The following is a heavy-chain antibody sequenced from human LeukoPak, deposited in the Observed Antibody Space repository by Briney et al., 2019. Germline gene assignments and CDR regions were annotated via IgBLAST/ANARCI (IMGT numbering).Heavy chain of an antibody. J-gene: IGHJ4*02. V-gene: IGHV3-15*01. CDR3: ARDRVGATDYFDY. Sequence: GGSLRLSCAASGFTFSNAWMSWVRQAPGKGLEWVGRIKSKIDGGTTDYAAPVKGRFTISRDNSKNTLYLQMNSLRAEDTAVYYCARDRVGATDYFDYWGQGTLVTVSS. D-gene: IGHD1-26*01. CDR1: GFTFSNAW. CDR2: IKSKIDGGTT.